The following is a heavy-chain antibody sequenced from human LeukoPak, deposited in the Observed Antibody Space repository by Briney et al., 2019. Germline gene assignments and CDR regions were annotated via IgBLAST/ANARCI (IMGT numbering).Heavy chain of an antibody. V-gene: IGHV3-21*01. CDR1: GFTFSSYS. CDR3: AREGGAVAGPRPFDY. J-gene: IGHJ4*02. CDR2: ISSSSSYI. Sequence: PGGSLRLSCAASGFTFSSYSINWVRQAPGKGLEWVSSISSSSSYIYYADSVKGRFTISRDNAKNSLYLQMNSLRAEDTAVYYCAREGGAVAGPRPFDYWGQGTLVTVSS. D-gene: IGHD6-19*01.